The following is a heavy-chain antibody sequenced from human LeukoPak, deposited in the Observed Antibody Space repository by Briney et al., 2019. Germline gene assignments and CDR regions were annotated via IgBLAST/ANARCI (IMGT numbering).Heavy chain of an antibody. D-gene: IGHD6-6*01. CDR3: ARQIAARLYYYYYMDV. J-gene: IGHJ6*03. Sequence: PSETLSLTCAVYGGSFSGYYWSWIRQPPGKGLEWIGEINHSGSTNYNPSLKSRVTISVDTSKNQFSLKLSSVTAADTAVYYCARQIAARLYYYYYMDVWGKGTTVTVSS. V-gene: IGHV4-34*01. CDR1: GGSFSGYY. CDR2: INHSGST.